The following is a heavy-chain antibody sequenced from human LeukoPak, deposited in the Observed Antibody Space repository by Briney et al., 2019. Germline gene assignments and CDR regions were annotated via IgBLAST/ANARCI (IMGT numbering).Heavy chain of an antibody. D-gene: IGHD2-15*01. CDR2: ISWNSGSI. J-gene: IGHJ4*02. V-gene: IGHV3-9*01. Sequence: GGSLRLSCAASGFTFDDYAMPWVRQAPGKGLEWVSGISWNSGSIGYADSVKGRFTISRDNAKNSLYLQMNSLRAEDTALYYCAKGSPRGGTFDYWGQGTLVTVSS. CDR3: AKGSPRGGTFDY. CDR1: GFTFDDYA.